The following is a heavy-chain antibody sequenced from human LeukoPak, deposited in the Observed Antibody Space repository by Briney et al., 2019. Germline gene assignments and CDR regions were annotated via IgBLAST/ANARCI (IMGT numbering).Heavy chain of an antibody. Sequence: SQTLSLTCAVSGGPISRGGYSWSWIRQPPGKGLEWIGYIYHSGSTYYNPSLKSRVTISVDRSKNQFSLKLSSVTAADTAVYYCARDSGYYDSDGGAFDIWGQGTMVTVSS. V-gene: IGHV4-30-2*01. CDR1: GGPISRGGYS. J-gene: IGHJ3*02. D-gene: IGHD3-22*01. CDR2: IYHSGST. CDR3: ARDSGYYDSDGGAFDI.